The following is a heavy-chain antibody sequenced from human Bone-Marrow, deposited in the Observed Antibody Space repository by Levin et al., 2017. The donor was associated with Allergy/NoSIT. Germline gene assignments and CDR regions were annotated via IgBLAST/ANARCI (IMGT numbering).Heavy chain of an antibody. CDR3: ARDSGRDDSSGYYPPPHWFDP. CDR2: IYKTGST. D-gene: IGHD3-22*01. CDR1: GGSISNSD. V-gene: IGHV4-59*01. J-gene: IGHJ5*02. Sequence: SETLSLTCGVSGGSISNSDWTWIRQSPGKGLQWIGFIYKTGSTEYNPSLKGRVTMSLYTSKNKFSLKLTSVTAADTALYYCARDSGRDDSSGYYPPPHWFDPWGPGTLVTVSS.